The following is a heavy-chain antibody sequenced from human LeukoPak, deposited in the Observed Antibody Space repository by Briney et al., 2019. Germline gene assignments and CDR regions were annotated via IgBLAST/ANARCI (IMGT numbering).Heavy chain of an antibody. J-gene: IGHJ4*02. D-gene: IGHD1-14*01. CDR1: GFTFSSYA. CDR2: ISGSGGST. Sequence: GGSLRLSCVVSGFTFSSYAMSWVRQAPGKGLEWVSGISGSGGSTYYADSVKGRFTISRDNTKNTLYLQMNSLRAEDTAVYYCASAEPATGYWGQGTLVTVSS. V-gene: IGHV3-23*01. CDR3: ASAEPATGY.